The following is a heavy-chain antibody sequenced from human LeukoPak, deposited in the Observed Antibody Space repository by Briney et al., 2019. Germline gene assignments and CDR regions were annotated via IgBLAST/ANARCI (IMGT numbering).Heavy chain of an antibody. V-gene: IGHV3-7*01. CDR3: ARELDYDILTGYSYYFDY. CDR2: IKQDGSEK. D-gene: IGHD3-9*01. Sequence: GGSLRLSCAASGFTFSSYWMSWVRQAPGKGLEWVANIKQDGSEKYYVDSVKGRFTISRDNAKNSLYLQMNSLRAEDTAVYYCARELDYDILTGYSYYFDYWGQGTLLTVSS. J-gene: IGHJ4*02. CDR1: GFTFSSYW.